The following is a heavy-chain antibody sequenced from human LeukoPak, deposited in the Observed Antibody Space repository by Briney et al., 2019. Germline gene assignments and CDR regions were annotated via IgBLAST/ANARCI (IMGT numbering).Heavy chain of an antibody. CDR1: GFTVSNNQ. CDR3: ASRRLAAAGMIVLFGG. J-gene: IGHJ4*02. V-gene: IGHV3-66*01. CDR2: IYIGGWT. Sequence: GGSLRLSCAASGFTVSNNQMSWVRPAPAKELDWVALIYIGGWTYHADFVQDRSIIYCDNSNNKLYLQMTSLSDEHTPVYYFASRRLAAAGMIVLFGGWGQRTLVTVSS. D-gene: IGHD6-13*01.